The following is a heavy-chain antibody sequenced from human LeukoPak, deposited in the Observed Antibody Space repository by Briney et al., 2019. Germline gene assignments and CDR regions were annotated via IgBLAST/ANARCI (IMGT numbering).Heavy chain of an antibody. CDR3: ARDRDPGYYDTNGYRRVNAFDI. CDR1: GFTFSSYG. Sequence: GGSLRLSCAASGFTFSSYGMHWVRQAAGKGLEWVAFIRYDGSNKYYADSVKGRITISRDNSKNTLYLQMNSLRAEDTAVYYCARDRDPGYYDTNGYRRVNAFDIWGQGTMVTVSS. V-gene: IGHV3-30*02. CDR2: IRYDGSNK. J-gene: IGHJ3*02. D-gene: IGHD3-22*01.